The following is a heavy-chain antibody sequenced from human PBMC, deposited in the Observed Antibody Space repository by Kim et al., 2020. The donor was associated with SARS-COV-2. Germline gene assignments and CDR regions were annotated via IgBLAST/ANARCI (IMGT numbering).Heavy chain of an antibody. D-gene: IGHD6-13*01. J-gene: IGHJ4*02. CDR3: ARDVGSSLAFDY. Sequence: NYTPSLKSRVTISVDTSKNQFSLKLSSVTAADTAVYYCARDVGSSLAFDYWGQGTLVTVSS. V-gene: IGHV4-59*01.